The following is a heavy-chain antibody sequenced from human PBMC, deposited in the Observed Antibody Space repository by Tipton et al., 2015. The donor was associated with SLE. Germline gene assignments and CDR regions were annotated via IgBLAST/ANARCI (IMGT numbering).Heavy chain of an antibody. D-gene: IGHD3-22*01. CDR2: IYHSGST. J-gene: IGHJ4*02. CDR3: SSGYYPAFDY. Sequence: TLSLTCAVSGYSISSGYYWGWIRQPPGKGLEWIGSIYHSGSTYYNPSLKSRVTISVDTSKNQFSLKLSSVTAADTAVYYCSSGYYPAFDYWGQGTLVTVSS. CDR1: GYSISSGYY. V-gene: IGHV4-38-2*01.